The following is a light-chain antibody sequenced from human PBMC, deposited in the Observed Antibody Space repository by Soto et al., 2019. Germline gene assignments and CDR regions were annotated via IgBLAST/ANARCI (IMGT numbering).Light chain of an antibody. J-gene: IGLJ2*01. CDR2: QDT. Sequence: SYELTQPPSLSVSPGQTASITCSGDKLGDKYASWYQQKPGQSPVLVIYQDTKRPSGIPERFSGSTSGNTATLTISGTQAMDEADYYCQAWDSSTVVFGGGTKLTVL. CDR3: QAWDSSTVV. CDR1: KLGDKY. V-gene: IGLV3-1*01.